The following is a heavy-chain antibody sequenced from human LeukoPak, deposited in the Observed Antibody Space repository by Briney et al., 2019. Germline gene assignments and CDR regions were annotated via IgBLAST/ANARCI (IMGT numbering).Heavy chain of an antibody. CDR2: IRGNGET. D-gene: IGHD5-18*01. V-gene: IGHV3-23*01. CDR1: GLSFSSFA. J-gene: IGHJ4*02. Sequence: PGGSLRLSCAASGLSFSSFAMSWVRQGPAGGLEWVSSIRGNGETFYADSVKGRFTLSSDSSRNTVYFQLNNLRVEDTGVYYCAKSGGYSYVENFDHWGQGTLVTVSP. CDR3: AKSGGYSYVENFDH.